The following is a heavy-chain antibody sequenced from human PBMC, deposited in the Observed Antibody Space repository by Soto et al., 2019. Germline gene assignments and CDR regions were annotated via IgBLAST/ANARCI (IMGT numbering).Heavy chain of an antibody. CDR3: ANERERIATRSIDY. CDR2: ISGSGVST. Sequence: EVQLLESWGGLVQPGGTLRHSCAASGFTFSSYAMSWVRQAPGKGLEWVSGISGSGVSTYYADSVKGRFTISRDNSKSTLYPQMNSLRAEDTAVYYCANERERIATRSIDYWGQGTLVTVSS. V-gene: IGHV3-23*01. J-gene: IGHJ4*02. D-gene: IGHD6-6*01. CDR1: GFTFSSYA.